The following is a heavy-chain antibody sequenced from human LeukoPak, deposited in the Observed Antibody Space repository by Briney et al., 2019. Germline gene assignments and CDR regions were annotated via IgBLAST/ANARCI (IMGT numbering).Heavy chain of an antibody. D-gene: IGHD3-3*01. V-gene: IGHV4-4*07. J-gene: IGHJ3*02. Sequence: SETLSLTCTVSGGSISSYYWSWIRQPAGKGLEWIRSIYTSGSTNYNPSLKSRVTMSVDTSKNQFSLKLSSVTAADTAVYYCARGRGYDFWSGYYTDHDAFDIWGQGTMVTVSS. CDR2: IYTSGST. CDR1: GGSISSYY. CDR3: ARGRGYDFWSGYYTDHDAFDI.